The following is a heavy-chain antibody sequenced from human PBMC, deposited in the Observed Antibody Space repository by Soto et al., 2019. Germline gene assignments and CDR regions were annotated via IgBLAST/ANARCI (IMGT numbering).Heavy chain of an antibody. J-gene: IGHJ6*02. CDR1: GYTLTELS. V-gene: IGHV1-24*01. D-gene: IGHD1-26*01. Sequence: GASVKVSCKVSGYTLTELSMHWVRQAPGKGLEWMGGFDPEDGETIYAQKFQGRVTMTEDTSTDTAYMELSSLRSEDTAVYYCATWDQGGGSYYHYYNYGMRVCGQGTTVTVSS. CDR2: FDPEDGET. CDR3: ATWDQGGGSYYHYYNYGMRV.